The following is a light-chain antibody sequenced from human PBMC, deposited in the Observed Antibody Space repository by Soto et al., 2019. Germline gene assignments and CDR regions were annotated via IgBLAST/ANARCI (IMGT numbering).Light chain of an antibody. CDR1: TGAVTSGHY. CDR3: LLSYSGAHV. CDR2: DTS. V-gene: IGLV7-46*01. J-gene: IGLJ1*01. Sequence: QAVVTQEPSLTVSPGGTVTLTCGSSTGAVTSGHYPYWFQQKPGQAPRTLIHDTSNKHSWTPARFSGSLLGGKAALTLSGAQPEDEAEYYCLLSYSGAHVFGTGTQLTVL.